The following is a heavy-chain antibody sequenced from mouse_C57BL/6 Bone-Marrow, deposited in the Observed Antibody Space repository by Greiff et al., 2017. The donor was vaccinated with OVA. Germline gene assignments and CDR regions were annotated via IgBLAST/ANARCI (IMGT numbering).Heavy chain of an antibody. V-gene: IGHV1-61*01. CDR2: IYPSDSET. Sequence: VQLQQPGAELVRPGSSVKLSCKASGYTFTSYWMDWVKQRPGQGLEWIGNIYPSDSETHYNQKFKDKATLTVDKSSSTAYMQLSSLTSEDSAVYYCARPYYGSSYAMDYWGQGTSVTVSS. CDR3: ARPYYGSSYAMDY. CDR1: GYTFTSYW. J-gene: IGHJ4*01. D-gene: IGHD1-1*01.